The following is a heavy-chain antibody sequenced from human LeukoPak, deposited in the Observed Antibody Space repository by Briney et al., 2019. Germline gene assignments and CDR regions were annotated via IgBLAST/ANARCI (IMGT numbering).Heavy chain of an antibody. CDR1: GFTFSSYA. J-gene: IGHJ4*02. V-gene: IGHV3-23*01. CDR3: ARDPRLSITMVRGGLDY. D-gene: IGHD3-10*01. Sequence: GGSLRLTCTASGFTFSSYAMSWVRQAPGKGLEWVSAITGSDGITYYADSVRGRFTISRDNSKNTMYVQLTGLRAEDTAVYYCARDPRLSITMVRGGLDYWGQGTLVTVSS. CDR2: ITGSDGIT.